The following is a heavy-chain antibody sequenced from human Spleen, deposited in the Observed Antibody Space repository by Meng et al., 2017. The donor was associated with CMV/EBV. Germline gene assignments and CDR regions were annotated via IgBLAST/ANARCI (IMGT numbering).Heavy chain of an antibody. J-gene: IGHJ6*02. CDR1: GGTFSSYA. V-gene: IGHV1-69*05. Sequence: SVKVSCKASGGTFSSYAISWVRQAPGQGLEWMGGIIPIFGTANYAQKFQGRVTMTTDTSTTTAYLELRSLRSDDTAVYYCARTHYSHGMDVWGQGTTVTVSS. CDR2: IIPIFGTA. CDR3: ARTHYSHGMDV.